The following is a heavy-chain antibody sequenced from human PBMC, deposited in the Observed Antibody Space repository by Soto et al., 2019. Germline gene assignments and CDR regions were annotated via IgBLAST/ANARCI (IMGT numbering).Heavy chain of an antibody. CDR2: IGPESGAT. CDR1: GYTFTGHY. J-gene: IGHJ4*02. V-gene: IGHV1-2*02. Sequence: ASVKVSCKTSGYTFTGHYIHWVRQAPQQGPEWMGEIGPESGATRYAEKFRGRVTMTMDTSITTVYMELRNLGPDDTAVYYCGRGRSCQIVIFYWGQGTAVTVSS. CDR3: GRGRSCQIVIFY. D-gene: IGHD3-3*02.